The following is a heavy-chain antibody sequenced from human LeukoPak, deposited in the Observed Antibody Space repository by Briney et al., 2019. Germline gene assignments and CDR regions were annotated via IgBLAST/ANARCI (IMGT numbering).Heavy chain of an antibody. CDR3: VSFYETY. CDR1: GNYW. Sequence: GGSLRLSCAASGNYWMHWVRQAQGKGLVWVSHINGDGSWTTYAYSVKGRFTISKDNAKNTVYLQMNNLRAEDTAVYYCVSFYETYWGRGTLVTVS. J-gene: IGHJ4*02. CDR2: INGDGSWT. V-gene: IGHV3-74*01. D-gene: IGHD2-2*01.